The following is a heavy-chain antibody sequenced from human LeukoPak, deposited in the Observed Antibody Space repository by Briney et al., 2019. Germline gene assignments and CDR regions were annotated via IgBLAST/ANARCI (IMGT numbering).Heavy chain of an antibody. V-gene: IGHV3-23*01. J-gene: IGHJ4*02. CDR1: GFTFSSYA. D-gene: IGHD3-22*01. Sequence: GGSLRLSCAASGFTFSSYAMSWVRQAPGKGLEWVSNISGSGGSTYYADSVKGRFTISRDNSKNTLYLQINSLTADDTAVYYCAKDSHSGFFDYWGQGTLVTVSS. CDR3: AKDSHSGFFDY. CDR2: ISGSGGST.